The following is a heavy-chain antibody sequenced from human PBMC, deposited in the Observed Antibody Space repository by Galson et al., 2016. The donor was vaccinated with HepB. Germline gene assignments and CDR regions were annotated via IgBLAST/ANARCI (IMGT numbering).Heavy chain of an antibody. CDR2: MSYDGGER. V-gene: IGHV3-30*03. CDR3: ARDRGDGIVGWYLTRVQWDHYDGMDV. CDR1: GFTFSRSG. D-gene: IGHD6-19*01. Sequence: SLRLSCAASGFTFSRSGMHWVRQAPGEGLEWVALMSYDGGERYYADSVKGRFTISRDNSKNTLHLQMNSLRAEDTAVYYCARDRGDGIVGWYLTRVQWDHYDGMDVWGQGTTVTVSS. J-gene: IGHJ6*02.